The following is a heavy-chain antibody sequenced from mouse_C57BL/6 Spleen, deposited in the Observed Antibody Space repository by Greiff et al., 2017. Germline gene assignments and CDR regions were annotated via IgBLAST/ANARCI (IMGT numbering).Heavy chain of an antibody. D-gene: IGHD1-1*01. J-gene: IGHJ1*03. CDR2: LLPGSGST. CDR3: AKTTVVAEGYFDV. V-gene: IGHV1-9*01. Sequence: QVQLKQSGAELMKPGASVKLSCKATGYTFTGYWIEWVKQRPGHGLEWIGELLPGSGSTNYNEKFKGKATFTADTSSNTAYMQLSSLTTEDSAIYYCAKTTVVAEGYFDVWGTGTTVTVSS. CDR1: GYTFTGYW.